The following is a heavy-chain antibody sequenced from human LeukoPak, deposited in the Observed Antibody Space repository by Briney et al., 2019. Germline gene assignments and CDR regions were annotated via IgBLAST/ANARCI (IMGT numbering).Heavy chain of an antibody. V-gene: IGHV4-31*03. CDR2: IYYSGST. CDR3: ARARGYCGGTSCYNWLDP. D-gene: IGHD2-2*03. CDR1: GGSISSDGYY. J-gene: IGHJ5*02. Sequence: SETLSLTCTVSGGSISSDGYYWGWIRHHPGKGLEWIGYIYYSGSTYYNPSLKSRVIMSVDTSKNQFSLKLSSVTAADTAVYYCARARGYCGGTSCYNWLDPWGQGTLVTVSS.